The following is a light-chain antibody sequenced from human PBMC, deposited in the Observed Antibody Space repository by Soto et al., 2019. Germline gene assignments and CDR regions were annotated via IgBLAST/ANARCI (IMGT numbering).Light chain of an antibody. J-gene: IGKJ1*01. V-gene: IGKV1-5*03. CDR2: KAS. CDR1: QSISNW. CDR3: QQYNSLWT. Sequence: DIQMTKSPSTLSASVGDRVTITCRASQSISNWLAWYTQKPGKAPKLLIYKASSLESGVPSRFSGXRSGTEXXLXISXLXPDDFGIYYCQQYNSLWTFGQGTKVEVK.